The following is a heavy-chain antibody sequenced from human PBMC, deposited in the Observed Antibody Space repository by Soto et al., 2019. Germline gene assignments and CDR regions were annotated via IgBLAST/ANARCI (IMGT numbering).Heavy chain of an antibody. CDR3: AGAGVRGVITRTRDYYGMDV. D-gene: IGHD3-10*01. CDR2: IYPGDSDT. CDR1: GYSFTSYW. J-gene: IGHJ6*02. Sequence: PGESLKISCKGSGYSFTSYWIGWVRQMPGKGLEWMGIIYPGDSDTRYSPSFQGQVTISADKSISTAYLQWSSLKASDTAMYYSAGAGVRGVITRTRDYYGMDVWGQGTTVTVSS. V-gene: IGHV5-51*01.